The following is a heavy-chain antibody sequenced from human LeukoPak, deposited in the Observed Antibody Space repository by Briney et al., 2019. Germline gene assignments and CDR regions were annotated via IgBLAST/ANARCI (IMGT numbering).Heavy chain of an antibody. D-gene: IGHD3-22*01. CDR3: ASLDYYDSSDYYQSSYYFDY. CDR2: INPNSGGT. V-gene: IGHV1-2*02. J-gene: IGHJ4*02. Sequence: ASVKVSCKASGYTFTGYYMHWVRQAPGQGLEWMGWINPNSGGTNYAQKFQGRVTMTTDTSTSTTYMELRSLRSDDTAVYYCASLDYYDSSDYYQSSYYFDYWGQGTLVTASS. CDR1: GYTFTGYY.